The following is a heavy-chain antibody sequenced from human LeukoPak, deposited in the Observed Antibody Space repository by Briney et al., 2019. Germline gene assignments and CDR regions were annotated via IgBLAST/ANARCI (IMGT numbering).Heavy chain of an antibody. D-gene: IGHD2-15*01. J-gene: IGHJ6*02. V-gene: IGHV1-69*04. CDR3: ARWGGRAANYYYGMDV. CDR2: IIPILGIA. Sequence: GASVKVFCKASGGTFSSYAISWVRQAPGQGLEWMGRIIPILGIANYAQKFQGRVTITADKSTSTAYMELSSLRPEDTAVYYCARWGGRAANYYYGMDVWGQGTTVTVSS. CDR1: GGTFSSYA.